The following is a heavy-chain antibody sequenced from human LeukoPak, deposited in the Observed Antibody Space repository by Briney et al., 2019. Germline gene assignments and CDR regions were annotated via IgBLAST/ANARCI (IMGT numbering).Heavy chain of an antibody. Sequence: PSETLSLTCTVSGGSISSSSYYWGWIRQPPGKGLEWIGSIYYSGNTYYNPSLKSRVTISVDTSKNHFSLKLRSVTAADTAVYYCAGHYFMQQLVPFIDYWCQGTLVIVSS. CDR2: IYYSGNT. D-gene: IGHD6-13*01. J-gene: IGHJ4*02. V-gene: IGHV4-39*01. CDR1: GGSISSSSYY. CDR3: AGHYFMQQLVPFIDY.